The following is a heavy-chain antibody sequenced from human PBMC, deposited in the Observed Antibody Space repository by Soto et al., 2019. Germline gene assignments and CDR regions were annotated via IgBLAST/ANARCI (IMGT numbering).Heavy chain of an antibody. D-gene: IGHD5-18*01. Sequence: PSETLSLTCAVSGGSISSGGYPWSWIRQPPGKGLEWIGYTHHSGSTYYNPSLKSRVTISVDRSKNQFSLKLSSVTAADTAVYYCARTVDTAMFFYFDYWGQGALVTVSS. CDR3: ARTVDTAMFFYFDY. V-gene: IGHV4-30-2*01. J-gene: IGHJ4*02. CDR2: THHSGST. CDR1: GGSISSGGYP.